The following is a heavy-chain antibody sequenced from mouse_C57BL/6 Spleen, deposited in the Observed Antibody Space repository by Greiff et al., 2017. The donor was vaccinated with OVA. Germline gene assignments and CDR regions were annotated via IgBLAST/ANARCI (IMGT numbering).Heavy chain of an antibody. Sequence: VQLQQSGGGLVKPGGSLKLSCAASGFTFSDYGMHWVRQAPEKGLEWVAYISSGSSTIYYADTVKGRFTISRDNAKNTLYLQMTSLRSEHTAMYYCANYYGSLYYAMDYWGQGTSVTVSS. D-gene: IGHD1-1*01. J-gene: IGHJ4*01. V-gene: IGHV5-17*01. CDR2: ISSGSSTI. CDR3: ANYYGSLYYAMDY. CDR1: GFTFSDYG.